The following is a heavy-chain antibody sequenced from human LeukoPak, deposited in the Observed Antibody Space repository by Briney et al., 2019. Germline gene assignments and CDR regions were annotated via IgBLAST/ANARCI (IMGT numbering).Heavy chain of an antibody. J-gene: IGHJ5*02. Sequence: PGGSLRLSCAASGINFNIYAMHWVRHAPARGLECVSLLSGDGDRTSYADSVKGRFTISRDNDKNSLYLQMNSLRIEDTALYYCAKDRGYEVVFDPWGQGTLVAVSS. CDR1: GINFNIYA. CDR3: AKDRGYEVVFDP. CDR2: LSGDGDRT. V-gene: IGHV3-43*02. D-gene: IGHD5-12*01.